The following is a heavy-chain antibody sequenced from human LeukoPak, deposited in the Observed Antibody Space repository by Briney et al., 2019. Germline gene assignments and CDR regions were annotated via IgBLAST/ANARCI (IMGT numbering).Heavy chain of an antibody. J-gene: IGHJ4*02. CDR2: MYHSGST. Sequence: PSETLSLTCTVSGYSISTGYYWGWIRQPPGKGLEWIGSMYHSGSTYCNPSLKSRVTMSADTSKNQFSLKLNSVTAADTAVYYCARQTGSGLFILPGGQGTLVTVSS. CDR3: ARQTGSGLFILP. CDR1: GYSISTGYY. D-gene: IGHD3/OR15-3a*01. V-gene: IGHV4-38-2*02.